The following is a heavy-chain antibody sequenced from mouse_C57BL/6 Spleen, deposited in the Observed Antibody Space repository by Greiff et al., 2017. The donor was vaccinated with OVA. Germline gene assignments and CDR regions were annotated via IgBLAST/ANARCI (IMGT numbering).Heavy chain of an antibody. CDR2: IYPENGDT. V-gene: IGHV14-4*01. CDR1: GFNIKDDY. CDR3: TYGSSPGFAY. J-gene: IGHJ3*01. Sequence: EVQLQQSGAELVRPGASVKLSCTASGFNIKDDYMHWVKQRPEQGLDWIGWIYPENGDTEYASKFQGKATITADTSSNTAYLQLSSLTSEDTAVYYCTYGSSPGFAYWGQGTLVTVSA. D-gene: IGHD1-1*01.